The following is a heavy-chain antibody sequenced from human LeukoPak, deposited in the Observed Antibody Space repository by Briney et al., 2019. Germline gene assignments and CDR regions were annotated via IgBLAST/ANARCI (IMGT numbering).Heavy chain of an antibody. CDR2: INPSGSSA. CDR1: GYSFTSYY. J-gene: IGHJ5*02. CDR3: ARDNSVGETAWWFDP. Sequence: ASVTVSFEASGYSFTSYYMHWVRQAPGQGLEWMGFINPSGSSAAYAQKFQGRVTMTRDMFTSTDYMELTSLTSDDTAVYYCARDNSVGETAWWFDPWGQGTLVTISS. D-gene: IGHD1-26*01. V-gene: IGHV1-46*01.